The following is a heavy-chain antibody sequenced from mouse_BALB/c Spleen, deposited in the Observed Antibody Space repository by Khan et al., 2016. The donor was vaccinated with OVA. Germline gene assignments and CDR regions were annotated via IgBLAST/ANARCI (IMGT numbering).Heavy chain of an antibody. CDR3: ARDRGGFDSYYFDY. CDR1: GISITTGNYR. Sequence: EVQLQESGPGLVKPSQTVSLTCTVTGISITTGNYRWSWIRQFPGNKLEWIGYLYYSGTTTYNPSLTSRPTITRDTSKNQFFLEMNSLTAEDTATYYCARDRGGFDSYYFDYWGQGTTLTVSS. CDR2: LYYSGTT. D-gene: IGHD2-2*01. J-gene: IGHJ2*01. V-gene: IGHV3-5*02.